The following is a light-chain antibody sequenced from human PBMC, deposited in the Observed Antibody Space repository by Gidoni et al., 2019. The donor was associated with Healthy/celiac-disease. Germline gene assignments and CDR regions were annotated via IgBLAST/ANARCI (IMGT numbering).Light chain of an antibody. V-gene: IGKV3-20*01. CDR3: QQYGSSPSIT. CDR2: GAS. CDR1: QSVSSSY. J-gene: IGKJ5*01. Sequence: IVLTQSPGTLSLAPGERATLYCRASQSVSSSYLAWYQQKPGQAPRLLIYGASSRATGIPDRFSGSGSGTDFTLTISRLEPEDFAVYYCQQYGSSPSITFGQGTRLEIK.